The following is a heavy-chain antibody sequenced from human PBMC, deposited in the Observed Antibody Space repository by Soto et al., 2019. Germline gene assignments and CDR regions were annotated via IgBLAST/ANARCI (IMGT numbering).Heavy chain of an antibody. CDR2: ISSGSGTI. J-gene: IGHJ6*02. CDR1: GFIFSSYG. Sequence: EVQLVESGGGLVQPGGSLRLSCATSGFIFSSYGMNWVSQAPGKGLEWVSYISSGSGTIYYADSVKGRFTISRDNVKNSLYLQMNSLRAEDTAVYYCARVKAYGMDVWGQGTTVTVSS. CDR3: ARVKAYGMDV. V-gene: IGHV3-48*01. D-gene: IGHD2-21*01.